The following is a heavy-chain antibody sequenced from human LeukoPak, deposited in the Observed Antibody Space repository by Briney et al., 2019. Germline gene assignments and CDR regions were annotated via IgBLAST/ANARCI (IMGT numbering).Heavy chain of an antibody. V-gene: IGHV1-8*03. J-gene: IGHJ4*02. CDR2: MNPNSGNT. Sequence: ASVKVSCKASGYTFTSYDINWVRQATGQGLEWMGWMNPNSGNTGYAQKFQGRVTITRNTSISTAYMELSSLRSEDTAVYYCASRGTRNTDWTLDYWGQGTLVTVSS. CDR1: GYTFTSYD. CDR3: ASRGTRNTDWTLDY. D-gene: IGHD1/OR15-1a*01.